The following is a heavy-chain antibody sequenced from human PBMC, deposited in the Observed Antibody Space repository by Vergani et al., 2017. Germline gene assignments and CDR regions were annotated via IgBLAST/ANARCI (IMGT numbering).Heavy chain of an antibody. Sequence: EVQLVESGGGLVQPGGSLRLSCAASGFTFSSYSMNWVRQAPGKGLEWVSYISSSSSTIYYADSVKGRFTISRDNAKNSLYLQMNSLRAEDTAVYYCARGFRAAQISYYYYYGMDVWGQGTTVTVSS. CDR3: ARGFRAAQISYYYYYGMDV. CDR1: GFTFSSYS. CDR2: ISSSSSTI. J-gene: IGHJ6*02. V-gene: IGHV3-48*04. D-gene: IGHD2-15*01.